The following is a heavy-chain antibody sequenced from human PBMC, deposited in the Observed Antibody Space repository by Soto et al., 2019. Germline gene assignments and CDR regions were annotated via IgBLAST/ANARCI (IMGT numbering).Heavy chain of an antibody. Sequence: ASVKVSCKASGGTFSSYAISWVRQAPGQGLEWMGGIIPIFGTANYAQKFQGRVTTTADESTSTAYMEMSSLRSEDTAVYYCARIAARQNNWFDPWGQGTLVTVSS. V-gene: IGHV1-69*13. J-gene: IGHJ5*02. CDR3: ARIAARQNNWFDP. CDR2: IIPIFGTA. CDR1: GGTFSSYA. D-gene: IGHD6-25*01.